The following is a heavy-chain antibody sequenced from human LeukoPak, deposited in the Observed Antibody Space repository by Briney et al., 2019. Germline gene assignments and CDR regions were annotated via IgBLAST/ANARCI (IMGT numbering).Heavy chain of an antibody. CDR1: GDSIRSSRYH. Sequence: SETLSLTCTVSGDSIRSSRYHWAWIRQPSGQGLEWIVSSHYSGSTYYNPSLKSRVTISVDTPKNQLSLKLNSATSSDTAVYFCARRDYGGLLDYWGQGTLVTVSS. CDR2: SHYSGST. CDR3: ARRDYGGLLDY. V-gene: IGHV4-39*01. D-gene: IGHD4-23*01. J-gene: IGHJ4*02.